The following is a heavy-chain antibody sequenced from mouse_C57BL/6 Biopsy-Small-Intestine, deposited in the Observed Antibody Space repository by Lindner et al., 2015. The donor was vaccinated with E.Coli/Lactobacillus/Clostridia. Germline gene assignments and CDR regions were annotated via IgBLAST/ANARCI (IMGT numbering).Heavy chain of an antibody. D-gene: IGHD2-5*01. Sequence: SVKVSCKASGFTFTGYHIHWVRQAPGQGPEWMGWINVNSGDTNYAQKFQGRVTMTRDTSINTIYMELSRLRSDDTAMYYCASRGGPELVIVFDYWGQGTLVTVSS. V-gene: IGHV1-84*02. CDR3: ASRGGPELVIVFDY. CDR1: GFTFTGYH. CDR2: INVNSGDT. J-gene: IGHJ2*01.